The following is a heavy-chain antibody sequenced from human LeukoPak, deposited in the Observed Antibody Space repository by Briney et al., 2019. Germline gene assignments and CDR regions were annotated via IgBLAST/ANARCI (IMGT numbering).Heavy chain of an antibody. CDR1: GFTFSGSA. Sequence: GGSLRLSCAASGFTFSGSAMHWVRQASGQGLEWVGRIRSKANSYATAYAASVKGRFTISRDDSKNTAFLQMNSLKSEDTAVYYCARARRSYGYGDAFDIWGQGTMVTVSS. J-gene: IGHJ3*02. D-gene: IGHD5-18*01. CDR3: ARARRSYGYGDAFDI. CDR2: IRSKANSYAT. V-gene: IGHV3-73*01.